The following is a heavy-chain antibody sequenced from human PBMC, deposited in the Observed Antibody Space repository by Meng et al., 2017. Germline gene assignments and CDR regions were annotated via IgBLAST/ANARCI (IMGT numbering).Heavy chain of an antibody. CDR1: GYTFTGYY. D-gene: IGHD3-22*01. CDR2: INPNSGGT. J-gene: IGHJ5*02. V-gene: IGHV1-2*06. CDR3: VRALIVVANWFDP. Sequence: GKLVQPGAEGKKPGASVKVPCKASGYTFTGYYMHWVRQAPGQGLEWMGRINPNSGGTNYAQKFQGRVTMTRDTSISTAYMELSRLRSDDTAVYYCVRALIVVANWFDPWGQGTLVTVSS.